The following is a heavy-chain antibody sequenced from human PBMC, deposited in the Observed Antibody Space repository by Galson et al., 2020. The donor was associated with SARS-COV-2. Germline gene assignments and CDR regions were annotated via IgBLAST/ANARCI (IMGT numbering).Heavy chain of an antibody. D-gene: IGHD1-26*01. J-gene: IGHJ6*02. Sequence: GGSLRLPCAVSGFPFSSYTMNWVRQAPGKGLEWVSSISSGSNYIYYTDSVKGRFTISRDNAKNSLFLQMNSLRAEDTAVYYCARDASWAMFGMDVWGQGTTVTVSS. V-gene: IGHV3-21*01. CDR3: ARDASWAMFGMDV. CDR2: ISSGSNYI. CDR1: GFPFSSYT.